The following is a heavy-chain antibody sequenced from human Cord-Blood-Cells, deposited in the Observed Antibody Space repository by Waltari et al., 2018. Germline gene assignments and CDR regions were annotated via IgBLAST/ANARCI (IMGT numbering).Heavy chain of an antibody. CDR2: IIPIFGTA. CDR1: GGTSSSSS. CDR3: ARDSGPPFDAFDI. Sequence: QVQLVQSGADVRKPGSHVKLSSQAAGGTSSSSSTCRVPKAPGQGLEWMGGIIPIFGTANYAQKFQGRVTITADESTSTAYMELSSLRSEDTAVYYCARDSGPPFDAFDIWGQGTMVTVSS. J-gene: IGHJ3*02. V-gene: IGHV1-69*01.